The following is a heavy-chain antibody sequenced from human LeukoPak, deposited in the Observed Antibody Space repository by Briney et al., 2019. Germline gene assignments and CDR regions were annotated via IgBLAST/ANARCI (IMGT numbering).Heavy chain of an antibody. V-gene: IGHV3-53*01. J-gene: IGHJ1*01. CDR1: GFTVSSNY. CDR2: IYSGGST. CDR3: ARDLNYYDSSGYHQH. D-gene: IGHD3-22*01. Sequence: GGSLRLSCAAPGFTVSSNYMSWVRQAPGKGLEWVSVIYSGGSTYYADSVKGRFTISRDNSKNTLYLQMNSLRAEDTAVYYCARDLNYYDSSGYHQHWGQGTLVTVSS.